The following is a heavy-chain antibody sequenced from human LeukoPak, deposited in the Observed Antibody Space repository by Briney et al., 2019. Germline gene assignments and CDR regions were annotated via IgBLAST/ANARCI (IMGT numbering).Heavy chain of an antibody. Sequence: WETLSLTCAVYGGSFSGYYWSWIRQPPGKGLEWIGEINHSGSTNYNPSLKSRVTISVDTSKNQFSLKLSSVTAADTAMYYCARGPRDYVWGSYRSRGAFDIWGQGTMVTVSS. CDR3: ARGPRDYVWGSYRSRGAFDI. V-gene: IGHV4-34*01. D-gene: IGHD3-16*02. J-gene: IGHJ3*02. CDR2: INHSGST. CDR1: GGSFSGYY.